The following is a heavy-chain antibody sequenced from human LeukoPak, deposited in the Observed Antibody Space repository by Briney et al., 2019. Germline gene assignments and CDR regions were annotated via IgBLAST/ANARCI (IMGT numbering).Heavy chain of an antibody. V-gene: IGHV3-21*01. CDR3: ARGPAAGLFDY. D-gene: IGHD6-13*01. CDR2: ISSSSSYI. Sequence: GGSLRLSCAASGFTFSSYRMNWVRQAPGKGLEWVSSISSSSSYIYYADSVKGRFTISRDNAKNSLYLQMNSLRAEDTAVYYCARGPAAGLFDYWGQGTLVTVSS. J-gene: IGHJ4*02. CDR1: GFTFSSYR.